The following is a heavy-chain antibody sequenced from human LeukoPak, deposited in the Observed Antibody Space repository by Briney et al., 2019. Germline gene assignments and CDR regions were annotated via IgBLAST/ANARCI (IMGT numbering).Heavy chain of an antibody. CDR2: IKQDGSEK. CDR1: GFTFSSYW. J-gene: IGHJ3*02. D-gene: IGHD3-10*01. V-gene: IGHV3-7*01. CDR3: ARDRLLVLWFRDQSPDAFDI. Sequence: PGGSLRLSCAASGFTFSSYWMSWVRQAPGKGLEWVANIKQDGSEKYYVDSVKGRFTISRDNAKNSLYLQMNSLRAEDTAVYYCARDRLLVLWFRDQSPDAFDIWGQGTMVTVSS.